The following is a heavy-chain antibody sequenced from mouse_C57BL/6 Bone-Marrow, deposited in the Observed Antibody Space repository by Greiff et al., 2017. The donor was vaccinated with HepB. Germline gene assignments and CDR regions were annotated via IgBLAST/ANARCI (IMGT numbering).Heavy chain of an antibody. Sequence: QVQLQQSDAELVKPGASVKISCKVSGYTFTDHTIHWMKQRPEQGLEWIGYIYPRDGSTKYNEKFKGKATLTADKSSSTAYMQLNSLTSEDSAVYFCARRRGSTMVTTEFAYWGQGTLVTVSA. CDR1: GYTFTDHT. CDR2: IYPRDGST. J-gene: IGHJ3*01. D-gene: IGHD2-2*01. V-gene: IGHV1-78*01. CDR3: ARRRGSTMVTTEFAY.